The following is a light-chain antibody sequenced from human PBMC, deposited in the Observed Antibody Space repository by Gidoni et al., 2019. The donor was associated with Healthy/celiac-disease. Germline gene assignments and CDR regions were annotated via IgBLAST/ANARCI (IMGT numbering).Light chain of an antibody. V-gene: IGLV3-1*01. CDR3: QAWDSSTWGV. Sequence: SYEPTQPPSVSVSPGQTASITCSGDKLGDKYACWYQQKPGQSPVLVIYQDSKRPLGIPERFSGSNSGNTATLTISGTQAMDEADYYCQAWDSSTWGVFGGGTKLTVL. CDR1: KLGDKY. J-gene: IGLJ2*01. CDR2: QDS.